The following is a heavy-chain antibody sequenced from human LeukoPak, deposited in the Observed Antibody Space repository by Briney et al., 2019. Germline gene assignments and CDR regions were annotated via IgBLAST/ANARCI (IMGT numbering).Heavy chain of an antibody. V-gene: IGHV3-74*01. Sequence: PGGSLRLSCAASGFTFSSYWMHWVRQAPGKGLVWVSRIKSDGSSTNYADSVKGRFTISRDNAKNTLYLQMNSLRAEDTVVYYCASTMVRGVPWGHGTQVTVSS. J-gene: IGHJ5*02. CDR2: IKSDGSST. CDR1: GFTFSSYW. CDR3: ASTMVRGVP. D-gene: IGHD3-10*01.